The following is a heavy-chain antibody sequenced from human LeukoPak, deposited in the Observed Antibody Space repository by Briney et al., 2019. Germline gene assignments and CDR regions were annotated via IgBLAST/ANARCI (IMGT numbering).Heavy chain of an antibody. D-gene: IGHD6-19*01. J-gene: IGHJ4*02. CDR1: GFTFSTYN. CDR2: ITSSSSYT. Sequence: GGSLRLSCAASGFTFSTYNMNWVRQAPGKGLEWVSSITSSSSYTFYADSVKGRFTISRDNAKNSLYLQMNSLRAEDTAVYYCAKDVTEYSSGPSYYFDYWGQGTLVTVSS. V-gene: IGHV3-21*04. CDR3: AKDVTEYSSGPSYYFDY.